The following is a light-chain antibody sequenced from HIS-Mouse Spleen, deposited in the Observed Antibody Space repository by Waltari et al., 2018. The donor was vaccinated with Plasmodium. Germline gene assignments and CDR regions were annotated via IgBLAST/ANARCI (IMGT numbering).Light chain of an antibody. Sequence: DIQMTQSPSPLSASVGDSATITCRASQSISSRLAWYQQKPGKAPKLLIYKASSLESGVPSRFSGSGSGTEFTLTISSLQPDDFATYYCQQYNSYSWTFGQGTKVEIK. CDR2: KAS. CDR1: QSISSR. J-gene: IGKJ1*01. CDR3: QQYNSYSWT. V-gene: IGKV1-5*03.